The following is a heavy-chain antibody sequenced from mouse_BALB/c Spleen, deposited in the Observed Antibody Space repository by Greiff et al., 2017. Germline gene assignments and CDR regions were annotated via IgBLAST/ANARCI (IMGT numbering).Heavy chain of an antibody. Sequence: VKLVESGPGLVAPSQSLSITCTVSGFSLTSYDISWIRQPPGKGLEWLGVIWTGGGTNYNSAFMSRLSISKDNSKSQVFLKMNSLQTDDTAIYYCVRDPAYWGQGTLVTVSA. J-gene: IGHJ3*01. V-gene: IGHV2-9-2*01. CDR3: VRDPAY. CDR2: IWTGGGT. CDR1: GFSLTSYD.